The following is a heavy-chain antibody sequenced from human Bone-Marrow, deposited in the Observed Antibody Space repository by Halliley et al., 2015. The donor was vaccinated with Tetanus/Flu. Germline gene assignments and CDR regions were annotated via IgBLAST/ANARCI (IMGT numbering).Heavy chain of an antibody. J-gene: IGHJ3*02. V-gene: IGHV1-2*04. CDR3: AVSGYNYEVALDI. CDR1: GSTFTGYY. Sequence: QLVQSGVEVKKPGASVKVSCKASGSTFTGYYIHWVRQAPGQGLEWMGWINPNSGDTNYAQKFQGWVSLTSDTSISTAYMELSRVSSDDTAVYYWAVSGYNYEVALDIWGQGTMVIVSS. D-gene: IGHD5-18*01. CDR2: INPNSGDT.